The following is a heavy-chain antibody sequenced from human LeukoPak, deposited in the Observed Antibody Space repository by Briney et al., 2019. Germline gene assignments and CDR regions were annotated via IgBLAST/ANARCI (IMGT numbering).Heavy chain of an antibody. J-gene: IGHJ6*03. V-gene: IGHV4-39*01. Sequence: SETLSLTCTVSGDSISSSTHYWGWIRQPPGKGLEWIGTIYYSGSTYYKSSLKSRFTISVDTSKNQFSLRLTSVTAADTAVYYCARHMGNYYSNMDVWGKGNTVIVSS. CDR1: GDSISSSTHY. CDR2: IYYSGST. D-gene: IGHD3-10*01. CDR3: ARHMGNYYSNMDV.